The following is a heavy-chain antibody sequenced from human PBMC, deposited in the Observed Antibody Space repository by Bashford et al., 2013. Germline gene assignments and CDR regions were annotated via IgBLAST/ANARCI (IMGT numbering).Heavy chain of an antibody. CDR3: ARIPQVVRYFDIDY. Sequence: VRQAPGKGLEWVSYISSSGSTIYYADSVKGRFTISRDNAKNSLYLQMNSLRAEDTAVYYCARIPQVVRYFDIDYWGQGTLVTVSS. CDR2: ISSSGSTI. V-gene: IGHV3-48*03. J-gene: IGHJ4*02. D-gene: IGHD3-9*01.